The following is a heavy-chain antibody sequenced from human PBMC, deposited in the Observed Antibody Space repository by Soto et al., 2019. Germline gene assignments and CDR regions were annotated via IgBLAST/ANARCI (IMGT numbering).Heavy chain of an antibody. CDR3: ARDRQRSYGSGSKPGGMDV. CDR1: GFTFSSYS. V-gene: IGHV3-48*01. J-gene: IGHJ6*02. D-gene: IGHD3-10*01. CDR2: ISSSSSTI. Sequence: EVQLVESGGGLVQPGGSLRLSCAASGFTFSSYSMNWVRKAPGKGLEWVSYISSSSSTIYYADSVKGRFTISRDNAKNSLYLQMNGLRAEDTAVYYCARDRQRSYGSGSKPGGMDVWGQGTTVTVSS.